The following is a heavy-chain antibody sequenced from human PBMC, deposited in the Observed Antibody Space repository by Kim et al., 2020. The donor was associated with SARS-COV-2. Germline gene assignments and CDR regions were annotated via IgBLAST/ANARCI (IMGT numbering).Heavy chain of an antibody. Sequence: GGSLRLSCAASGFTFDDYAMHWVRQAPGKGLEWVSLISGDGGSTYYADSVKGRFTISRDNSKNSLYLQMNSLRTEDTALYYCAKDYYDSSGYRLYYFDYWGQGTLVTVSS. V-gene: IGHV3-43*02. CDR1: GFTFDDYA. CDR2: ISGDGGST. D-gene: IGHD3-22*01. CDR3: AKDYYDSSGYRLYYFDY. J-gene: IGHJ4*02.